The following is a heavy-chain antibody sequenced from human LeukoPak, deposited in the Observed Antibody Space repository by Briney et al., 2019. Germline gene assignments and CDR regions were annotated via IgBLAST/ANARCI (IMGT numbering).Heavy chain of an antibody. D-gene: IGHD6-25*01. Sequence: GGSLRLSCAASGFTFSNFAMTWVRQAPGKGLEWVSSIVGSSSTYYADSLKGRFTISRDNAKNSLYLQMNSLRAEDTAVYYCVRHIAATVPWGQGTLVTVSS. CDR3: VRHIAATVP. CDR1: GFTFSNFA. CDR2: IVGSSST. V-gene: IGHV3-21*04. J-gene: IGHJ5*02.